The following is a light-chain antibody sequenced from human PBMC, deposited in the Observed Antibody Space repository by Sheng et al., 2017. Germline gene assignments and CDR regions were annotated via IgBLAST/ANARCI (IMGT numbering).Light chain of an antibody. Sequence: AIRMTQSPSSFSASTGDRVTISCRASQGISNSLAWYQQKPGKAPKLLIYGASTLQSGVPSRFSGSGSGTDFTLTISFLQSEDFATYYCQQFYSYPSTFGQGPKV. CDR2: GAS. CDR3: QQFYSYPST. V-gene: IGKV1-8*01. J-gene: IGKJ1*01. CDR1: QGISNS.